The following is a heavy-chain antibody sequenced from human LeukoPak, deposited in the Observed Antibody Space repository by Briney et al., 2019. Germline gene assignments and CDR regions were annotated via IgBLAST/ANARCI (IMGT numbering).Heavy chain of an antibody. J-gene: IGHJ3*02. V-gene: IGHV4-34*01. CDR2: INHSGST. CDR3: ARSPPLYDILTGYSHGAFDI. D-gene: IGHD3-9*01. CDR1: GGSFSGYY. Sequence: PSETLSLTRAVYGGSFSGYYWSWIRQPPGKGLEWIGEINHSGSTNYNPSLKSRVTISVDTSKNQLSLKLSSVTAADTAVYYCARSPPLYDILTGYSHGAFDIWGQGTMVTVSS.